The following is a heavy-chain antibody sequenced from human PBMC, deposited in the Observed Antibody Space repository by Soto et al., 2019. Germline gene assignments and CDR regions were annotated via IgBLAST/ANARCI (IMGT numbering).Heavy chain of an antibody. D-gene: IGHD3-16*01. CDR2: IYWDDDK. CDR3: AHAPLEPYDDVWGSYGQLDAFVI. Sequence: QITLKESGPTLVKPTQTLTLTCTFSGFSLSTSGVGVGWIRQPPGKALEWLALIYWDDDKRYSPSLKSRLTTAEETTNNRVVLTMTNMDPVDSATYYCAHAPLEPYDDVWGSYGQLDAFVIWGQGTMVTVSS. V-gene: IGHV2-5*02. CDR1: GFSLSTSGVG. J-gene: IGHJ3*02.